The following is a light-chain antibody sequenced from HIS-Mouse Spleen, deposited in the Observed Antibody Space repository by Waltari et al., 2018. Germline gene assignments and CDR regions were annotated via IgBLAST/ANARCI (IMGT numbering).Light chain of an antibody. Sequence: SYELTQPPSVSVSPGQTARITCSGDALPKKYAYWYQQKSGQAPVLVLYEDRKRPSGIPERFAGSSSGTMATLTISGAQVEDEADYYCYSTDSSGNHRVFGGGIKLTVL. CDR3: YSTDSSGNHRV. J-gene: IGLJ2*01. CDR1: ALPKKY. CDR2: EDR. V-gene: IGLV3-10*01.